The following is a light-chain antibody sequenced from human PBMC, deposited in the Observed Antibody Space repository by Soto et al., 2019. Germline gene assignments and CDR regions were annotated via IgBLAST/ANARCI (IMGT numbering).Light chain of an antibody. V-gene: IGLV2-14*01. CDR2: EVN. CDR1: GSDVGGYNY. J-gene: IGLJ1*01. Sequence: QSVLTQPASVSGSPGQSITISCTGTGSDVGGYNYVSWYQQHPGKAPKLMIYEVNNRPSEVSNRFSGSKSGNTASLTISGLQPEDEADYYCNSYTSRYTFVLGTGTKLTVL. CDR3: NSYTSRYTFV.